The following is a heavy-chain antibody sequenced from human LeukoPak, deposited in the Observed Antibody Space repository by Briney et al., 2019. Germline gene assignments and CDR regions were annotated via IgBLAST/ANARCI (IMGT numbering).Heavy chain of an antibody. V-gene: IGHV3-30*02. Sequence: GGSLRLSCAASELSFSTYGMHWVRQAPGKGLEWVAFIQYEGSIRLYADSVKGRFTISRDDSKHMLYLQMNNLRPDDTAMYHCAKDVVGQQWPENYWGQGTLVTVSS. J-gene: IGHJ4*02. CDR3: AKDVVGQQWPENY. D-gene: IGHD6-19*01. CDR2: IQYEGSIR. CDR1: ELSFSTYG.